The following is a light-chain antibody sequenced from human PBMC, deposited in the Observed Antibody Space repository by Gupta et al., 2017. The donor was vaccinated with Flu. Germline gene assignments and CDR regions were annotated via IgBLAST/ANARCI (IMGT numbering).Light chain of an antibody. CDR1: QSVSSSY. J-gene: IGKJ4*01. Sequence: ELVLTQSPGTQSLSPGERATLSCRASQSVSSSYLAWYQQKPGQAPRLLIYGASSRATGIPDRFSGSRSGTDFTLTISRLEPEDFAVYYCQQYGSSPLLPFGGGTKVEIK. CDR2: GAS. V-gene: IGKV3-20*01. CDR3: QQYGSSPLLP.